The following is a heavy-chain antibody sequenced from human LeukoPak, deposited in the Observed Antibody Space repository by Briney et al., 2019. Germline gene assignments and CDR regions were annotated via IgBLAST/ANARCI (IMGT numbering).Heavy chain of an antibody. V-gene: IGHV1-18*01. Sequence: SVKVSCKASGYTFTSYGISWVRQAPGQGLEWMGWISAYNGNTNYAQKLQGRVTMTTDTSTSTAYMELRSLRSDDTAVYYCARYCSGGSCYFHWFDPWGQGTLVTVSS. CDR2: ISAYNGNT. D-gene: IGHD2-15*01. CDR1: GYTFTSYG. J-gene: IGHJ5*02. CDR3: ARYCSGGSCYFHWFDP.